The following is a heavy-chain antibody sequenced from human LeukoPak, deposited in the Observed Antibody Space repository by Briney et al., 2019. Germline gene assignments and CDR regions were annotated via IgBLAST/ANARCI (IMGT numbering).Heavy chain of an antibody. CDR2: IIPIFGTA. CDR1: GGTFSSYA. D-gene: IGHD4-17*01. V-gene: IGHV1-69*13. CDR3: ARSRYGDYVDY. Sequence: SVKVSCKASGGTFSSYAISWVRQAPGQGLGWMGGIIPIFGTANYAQKFQGRVTITADESTSTAYMELSSLRSEDTAVYYCARSRYGDYVDYWGQGTLATVSS. J-gene: IGHJ4*02.